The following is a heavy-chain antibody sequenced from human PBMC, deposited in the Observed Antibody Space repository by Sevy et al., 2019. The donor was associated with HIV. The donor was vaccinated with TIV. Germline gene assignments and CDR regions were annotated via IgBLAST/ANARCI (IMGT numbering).Heavy chain of an antibody. J-gene: IGHJ4*02. CDR1: GFTVNDKY. CDR2: IFSSGST. Sequence: GGSLRLSCAISGFTVNDKYIIWVRQAPGKGLEWVSVIFSSGSTYYAYSAKGRFTISRDNSKNTVDLQMNSVRVEDTAVYYCVSLFLSYRSGWSYFDYWGQGTLVTVSS. V-gene: IGHV3-66*02. D-gene: IGHD6-19*01. CDR3: VSLFLSYRSGWSYFDY.